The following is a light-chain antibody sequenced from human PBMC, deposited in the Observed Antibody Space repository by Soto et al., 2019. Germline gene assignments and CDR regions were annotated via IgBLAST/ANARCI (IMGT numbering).Light chain of an antibody. CDR3: GAWDNSLTGGV. V-gene: IGLV1-51*02. CDR1: SSIIGSNY. J-gene: IGLJ2*01. Sequence: QSVLTQPPSVSAAPGQKVTISCSGSSSIIGSNYVSWYQQLPGAAPKLLIYENYERPSGIPDRFSGSKSGTSATLDITGLQTGDEADYYCGAWDNSLTGGVFGGGTKLTVL. CDR2: ENY.